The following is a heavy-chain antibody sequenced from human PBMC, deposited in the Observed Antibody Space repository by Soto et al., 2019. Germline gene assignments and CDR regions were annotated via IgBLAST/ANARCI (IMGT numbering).Heavy chain of an antibody. D-gene: IGHD3-16*02. V-gene: IGHV1-69*13. CDR2: IIPIFGTA. Sequence: ASVKVSCKASGGTFSCYAISWVRQAPGQGLEWMGGIIPIFGTANYAQKFQGRVTITADESKNTLYLEMNTLRVEDTAVYYCAKGNLSAPMYYFDYWGQGTPVTVSS. J-gene: IGHJ4*02. CDR1: GGTFSCYA. CDR3: AKGNLSAPMYYFDY.